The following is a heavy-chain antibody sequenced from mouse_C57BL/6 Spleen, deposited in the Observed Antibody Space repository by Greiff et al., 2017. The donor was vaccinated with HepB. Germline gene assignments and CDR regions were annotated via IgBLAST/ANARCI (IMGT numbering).Heavy chain of an antibody. CDR3: APAANWDYFDY. Sequence: VQLQQSGPELVKPGASVKISCKASGYAFSSSWMNWVKQRPGKGLEWIGRIYPGDGDTNYNGKFKGKATLTADKSSSTAYMQLSSLTSEDSAVYFCAPAANWDYFDYWGQGTTLTVSS. CDR2: IYPGDGDT. CDR1: GYAFSSSW. J-gene: IGHJ2*01. V-gene: IGHV1-82*01. D-gene: IGHD4-1*01.